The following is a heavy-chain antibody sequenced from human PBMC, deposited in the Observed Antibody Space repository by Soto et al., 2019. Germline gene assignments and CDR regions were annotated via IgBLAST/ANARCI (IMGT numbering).Heavy chain of an antibody. D-gene: IGHD2-15*01. CDR1: GGTFSSYA. CDR2: IIPIFGTA. J-gene: IGHJ4*02. CDR3: AGVPDRYCGGGSGEGSYLDS. Sequence: QVQLVQSGAEVKKPGSSVKVSCKASGGTFSSYAISWVRQAPGQGLEGMGGIIPIFGTANYAQKFQGRVPFTADEARATAYMERRRVMCGGRAVYYCAGVPDRYCGGGSGEGSYLDSWGQGPLVTVSS. V-gene: IGHV1-69*01.